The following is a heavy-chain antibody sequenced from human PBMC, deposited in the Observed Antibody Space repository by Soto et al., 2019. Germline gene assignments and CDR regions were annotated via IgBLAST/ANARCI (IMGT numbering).Heavy chain of an antibody. CDR2: SSEDSGTT. V-gene: IGHV3-23*01. Sequence: PGGSLRLSCAASGCSFSTNGMTWVRQAPGTGLEWGSISSEDSGTTCYAESGKGRCTVSRDNSKSTLYLQMNRLRAEDTATYCCLKENNWEDRGWGQGTLVTVSS. CDR3: LKENNWEDRG. J-gene: IGHJ4*02. D-gene: IGHD1-26*01. CDR1: GCSFSTNG.